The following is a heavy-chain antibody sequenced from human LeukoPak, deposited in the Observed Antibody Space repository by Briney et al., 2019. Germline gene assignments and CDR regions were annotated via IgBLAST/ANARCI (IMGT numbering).Heavy chain of an antibody. CDR3: ASVRSSDWNAYFYYLDV. Sequence: PRGSLRLSCAASGFTFSNYAFHWVRQAPGKGLGWVALTSYDGSHKYYADSVKGLITISRDNSKNTLYLQMNSLRAEDRPVYFCASVRSSDWNAYFYYLDVWGEGTTVTVSS. V-gene: IGHV3-30*04. D-gene: IGHD6-19*01. CDR1: GFTFSNYA. CDR2: TSYDGSHK. J-gene: IGHJ6*03.